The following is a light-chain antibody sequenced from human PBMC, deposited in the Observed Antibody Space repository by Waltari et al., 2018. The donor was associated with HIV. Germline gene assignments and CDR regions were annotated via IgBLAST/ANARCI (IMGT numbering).Light chain of an antibody. CDR3: QQFGSPWT. CDR2: GAS. CDR1: QSVSSSY. V-gene: IGKV3-20*01. Sequence: SPGTLSLSPGERATLSCRASQSVSSSYLAWFQQKPGQAPRLLIYGASSRATGIPDRFSGSGSGTDFTLTISRLEPEDFAVYYCQQFGSPWTFGQGTKVEI. J-gene: IGKJ1*01.